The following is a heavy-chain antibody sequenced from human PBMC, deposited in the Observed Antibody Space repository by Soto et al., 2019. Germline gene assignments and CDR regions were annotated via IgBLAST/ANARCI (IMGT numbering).Heavy chain of an antibody. CDR2: IWYDGSEK. D-gene: IGHD1-1*01. CDR3: ARWSHNKGVDP. Sequence: QVQLVESGGGVVQPGRSLRLSCEGSGFTFRNHGMHWVRQPPGKGPEWLAVIWYDGSEKYYADSVKGRFTISRDNSKNTLYLQMSSLTVEDTAIYYCARWSHNKGVDPWGQGTRVTVS. J-gene: IGHJ5*02. CDR1: GFTFRNHG. V-gene: IGHV3-33*01.